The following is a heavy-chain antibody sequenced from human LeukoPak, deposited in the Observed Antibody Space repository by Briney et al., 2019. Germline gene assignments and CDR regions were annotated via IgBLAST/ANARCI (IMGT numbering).Heavy chain of an antibody. V-gene: IGHV4-59*01. Sequence: SETLSLTCTVSGGSISSYYWNWIRQPPGKGLEWIGYIYNSGSTNYNPSLKSRVTISVDTSKNQFSLELSSVTAADTAVYYCARDSALDYEDALDIWGQGTMVTVSS. D-gene: IGHD4-17*01. CDR2: IYNSGST. CDR1: GGSISSYY. J-gene: IGHJ3*02. CDR3: ARDSALDYEDALDI.